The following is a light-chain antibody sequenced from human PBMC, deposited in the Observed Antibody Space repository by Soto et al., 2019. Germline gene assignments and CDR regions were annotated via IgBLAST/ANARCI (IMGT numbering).Light chain of an antibody. V-gene: IGLV8-61*01. CDR2: STN. J-gene: IGLJ3*02. Sequence: QAVVTQEPSFSVSPGGTVTLTCGLSSGSVSTSSYPTWYQQTPGQAPRTLIYSTNTRSSGVPDRFSGSILGNKAALTITGAQADDESDYYCVLYIGTWVFGGGPMLTVL. CDR1: SGSVSTSSY. CDR3: VLYIGTWV.